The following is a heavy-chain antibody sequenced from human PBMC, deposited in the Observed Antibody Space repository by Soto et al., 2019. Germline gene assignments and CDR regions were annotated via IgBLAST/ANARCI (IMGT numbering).Heavy chain of an antibody. J-gene: IGHJ4*02. CDR2: INHSGST. CDR3: ARAVTTLMDY. CDR1: GGSFSGYY. D-gene: IGHD4-17*01. V-gene: IGHV4-34*01. Sequence: PSETLSLTCAVYGGSFSGYYWSWIRQPPGKGLEWIGEINHSGSTNYNPSLKSRVTISVDTSKNQFSLKLSSVTAADTAVYYCARAVTTLMDYWGQGTLVTVSS.